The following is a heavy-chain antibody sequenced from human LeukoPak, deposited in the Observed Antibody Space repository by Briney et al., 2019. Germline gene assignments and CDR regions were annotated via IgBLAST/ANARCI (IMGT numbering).Heavy chain of an antibody. Sequence: GGSLRLSCAASGFTFSSYWMSWVRQAPGKGLEWVANIKQDGSEKYYVDSVRGRFTISRDNAKNSLYLQMNSLRAEDTAVYYCARDQLYYDSSGYLYYYMDVWGKGTTVTISS. CDR3: ARDQLYYDSSGYLYYYMDV. V-gene: IGHV3-7*01. CDR1: GFTFSSYW. D-gene: IGHD3-22*01. CDR2: IKQDGSEK. J-gene: IGHJ6*03.